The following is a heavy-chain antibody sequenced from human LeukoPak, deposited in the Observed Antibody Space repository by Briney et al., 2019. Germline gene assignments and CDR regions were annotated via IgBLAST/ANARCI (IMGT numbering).Heavy chain of an antibody. CDR3: ARVTVTTFSPTDYMDV. D-gene: IGHD4-17*01. J-gene: IGHJ6*03. CDR1: GFTFSGYW. V-gene: IGHV3-7*01. CDR2: IKHDGSEK. Sequence: QSGGTLRLNGAASGFTFSGYWTSWHRQGQGLGLKWVANIKHDGSEKYYVESVKGRFTISRDNAKNSLYLQMESLRAEDTAVYYCARVTVTTFSPTDYMDVWGKGTTVTISS.